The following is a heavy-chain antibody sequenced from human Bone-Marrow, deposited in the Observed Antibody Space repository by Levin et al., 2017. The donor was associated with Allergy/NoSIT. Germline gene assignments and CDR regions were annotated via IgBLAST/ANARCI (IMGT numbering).Heavy chain of an antibody. CDR1: GYTFTSYA. CDR3: AGHGLRFGTTGNMDV. Sequence: ASVKVSCKASGYTFTSYAMHWVRQAPGQRLEWMGWINAGNGNTKYSQKFQGRVTITRDTSASTAYMELSSLRSEDTAVYYCAGHGLRFGTTGNMDVWGQGTTVTVSS. V-gene: IGHV1-3*01. CDR2: INAGNGNT. D-gene: IGHD1-1*01. J-gene: IGHJ6*02.